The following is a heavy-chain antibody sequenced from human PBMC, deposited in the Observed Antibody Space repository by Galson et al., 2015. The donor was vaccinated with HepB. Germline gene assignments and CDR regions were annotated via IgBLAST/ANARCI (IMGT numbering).Heavy chain of an antibody. V-gene: IGHV3-11*01. CDR3: ARAETYYDFWSGYYKGRYFDY. Sequence: SLRLSCAASGFTFSDYYMSWIRQAPGKGLEWVSYISSSGSTIYYADSVKGRFTISRDNAKNSLYLQMNSLRAEDTAVYYCARAETYYDFWSGYYKGRYFDYWAQGTLVTVSS. J-gene: IGHJ4*02. CDR2: ISSSGSTI. D-gene: IGHD3-3*01. CDR1: GFTFSDYY.